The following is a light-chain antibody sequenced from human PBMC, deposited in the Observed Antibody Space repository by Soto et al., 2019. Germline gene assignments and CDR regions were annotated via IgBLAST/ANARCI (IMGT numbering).Light chain of an antibody. J-gene: IGKJ1*01. CDR3: QHYSTWLWT. CDR1: QSVSSK. CDR2: DAS. V-gene: IGKV3-15*01. Sequence: EIVMTQAPATLSVSPGERDTISCRASQSVSSKLAWYQQRPGQGPRLLIYDASSRATGIPPRFSGSGSGTELTLTISSLQAEDFAVYYCQHYSTWLWTFGQGTKVEIK.